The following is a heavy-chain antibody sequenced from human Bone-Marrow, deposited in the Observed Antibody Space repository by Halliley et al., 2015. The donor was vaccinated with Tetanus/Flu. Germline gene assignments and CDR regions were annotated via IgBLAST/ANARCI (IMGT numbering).Heavy chain of an antibody. CDR3: ARVSPQKAAAITYYFDY. CDR2: IYYSGST. J-gene: IGHJ4*02. CDR1: GGSISSYH. Sequence: SLTCTVSGGSISSYHWSWIRQPPGKGLEWIGYIYYSGSTNYNPSLKSRVTISVDTSKNQFSLKLRSVTAADTAVYYCARVSPQKAAAITYYFDYWGQGTLVTVSS. V-gene: IGHV4-59*01. D-gene: IGHD6-13*01.